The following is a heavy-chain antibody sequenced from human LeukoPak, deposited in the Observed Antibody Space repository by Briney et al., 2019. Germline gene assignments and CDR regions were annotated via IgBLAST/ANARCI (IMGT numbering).Heavy chain of an antibody. J-gene: IGHJ3*02. CDR2: IYYSRST. CDR1: GGSISSYY. V-gene: IGHV4-59*01. CDR3: ARGETVVTPQAAFDI. D-gene: IGHD4-23*01. Sequence: SETLSLTRTVSGGSISSYYWSWIRQPPGKGLEWIGYIYYSRSTNYNPSLKSRVTISVDTSKNQFSLKLSSVTAADTAVYYCARGETVVTPQAAFDIWGQGTMVTVSS.